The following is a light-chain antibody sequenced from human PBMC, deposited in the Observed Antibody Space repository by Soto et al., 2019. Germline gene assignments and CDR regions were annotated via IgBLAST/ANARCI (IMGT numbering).Light chain of an antibody. Sequence: EIVMTQSPATLSVSPGERATLSCRARQSVSSNLAWYQQKPGQAPRLLIYGTSTRATGIPARFSGSGSGTEFTLTISSLQSEDFAVYYCHQYNNWPPTFGQGTKLEIK. CDR3: HQYNNWPPT. V-gene: IGKV3-15*01. J-gene: IGKJ2*01. CDR1: QSVSSN. CDR2: GTS.